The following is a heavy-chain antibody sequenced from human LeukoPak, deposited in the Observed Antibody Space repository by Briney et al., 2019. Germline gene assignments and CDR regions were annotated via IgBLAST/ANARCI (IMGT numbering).Heavy chain of an antibody. Sequence: PGESLTLSCAASGFTFSDHYMDWARQAPGKGLEWVGRPRNKSNRYTPESPASMNRRFTISRDDSKNSLYLQMNSLKTEDTAVYYCARTVAYSYGASYYFDYWGEGTLVTVSS. CDR1: GFTFSDHY. CDR2: PRNKSNRYTP. CDR3: ARTVAYSYGASYYFDY. D-gene: IGHD5-18*01. J-gene: IGHJ4*02. V-gene: IGHV3-72*01.